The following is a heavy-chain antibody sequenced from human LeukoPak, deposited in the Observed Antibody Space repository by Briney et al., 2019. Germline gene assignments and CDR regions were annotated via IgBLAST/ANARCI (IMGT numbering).Heavy chain of an antibody. CDR3: ARAKTAAGFDY. CDR1: GFTVSSYS. V-gene: IGHV3-21*01. CDR2: ISSSSSYI. D-gene: IGHD6-13*01. Sequence: GGSLRLSCTVFGFTVSSYSMNWVRQAPGKGLEWVSSISSSSSYIYYADSVKGRFTISRDNAKNSLYLQMNSLRAEDTAVYYCARAKTAAGFDYWGQGTLVTVSS. J-gene: IGHJ4*02.